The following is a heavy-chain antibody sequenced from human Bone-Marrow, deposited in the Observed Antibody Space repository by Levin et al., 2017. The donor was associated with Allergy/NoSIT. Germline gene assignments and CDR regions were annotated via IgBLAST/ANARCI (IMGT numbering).Heavy chain of an antibody. V-gene: IGHV3-72*01. CDR1: GFSISDHY. J-gene: IGHJ4*02. D-gene: IGHD3/OR15-3a*01. Sequence: GESLKISCAASGFSISDHYMDWVRQAPGKGLEWIGRTRNKAQNYITEYAASMTDRFTISRDESRNSLYLQIHSLKTEDTAVYYCAVWTVGRADCWGQGTLVTVSS. CDR3: AVWTVGRADC. CDR2: TRNKAQNYIT.